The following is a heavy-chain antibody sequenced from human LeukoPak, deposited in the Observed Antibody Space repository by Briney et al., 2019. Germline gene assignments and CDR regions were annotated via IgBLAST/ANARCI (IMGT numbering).Heavy chain of an antibody. J-gene: IGHJ4*02. CDR2: INSDGSSI. Sequence: GGSLRLSCAASGFTFSSYWMHWVRQTPGKGLMWVSRINSDGSSIGYADSVKGRFTISRDNAKNSLYLQMNSLRAEDTALYYCAKDIAYGSGSYYFDYWGQGTLVTVSS. D-gene: IGHD3-10*01. CDR1: GFTFSSYW. V-gene: IGHV3-74*01. CDR3: AKDIAYGSGSYYFDY.